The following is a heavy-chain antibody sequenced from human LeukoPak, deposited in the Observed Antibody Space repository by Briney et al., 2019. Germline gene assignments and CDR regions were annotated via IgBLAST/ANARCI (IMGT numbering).Heavy chain of an antibody. J-gene: IGHJ4*02. CDR3: ARAGRRDILTGYYIHFDY. V-gene: IGHV1-2*02. Sequence: ASVKVSCKASGYTFTGYYMHWVRQAPGQGLEWMGWINPNSGGTNYAQKFQGRVTMTRDTSISTAYMELSRLRSDDTAVYYCARAGRRDILTGYYIHFDYWGQGTLVTVSS. CDR1: GYTFTGYY. CDR2: INPNSGGT. D-gene: IGHD3-9*01.